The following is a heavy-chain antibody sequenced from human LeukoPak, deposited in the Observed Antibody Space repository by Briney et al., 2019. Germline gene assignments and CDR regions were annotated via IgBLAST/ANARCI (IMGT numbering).Heavy chain of an antibody. CDR1: GGSISSSSYY. V-gene: IGHV4-39*01. D-gene: IGHD6-13*01. CDR3: ARRSWGIAAAGTSYYYMDV. J-gene: IGHJ6*03. Sequence: PSETLSLTCSVSGGSISSSSYYWGWIRQPPGKGLEWIGTIFYNGATQYNPSLRSRVTLSVDTSKNQFSLNLRYVTAADTAVYYCARRSWGIAAAGTSYYYMDVWGKGTTVTVSS. CDR2: IFYNGAT.